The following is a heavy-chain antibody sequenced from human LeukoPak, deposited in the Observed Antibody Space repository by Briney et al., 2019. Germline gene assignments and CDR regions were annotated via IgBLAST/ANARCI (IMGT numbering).Heavy chain of an antibody. V-gene: IGHV3-33*01. J-gene: IGHJ1*01. Sequence: TGGSLRLSCAASGFTFSSYGMHWVRQAPGKGLEWVAVICYDGSNKYYADSVKGRFTISRDNSKNTLYLQMNSLRAEDTAVYYCARDSGSQLKYFQHWGQGTLVTVSS. CDR3: ARDSGSQLKYFQH. D-gene: IGHD1-26*01. CDR1: GFTFSSYG. CDR2: ICYDGSNK.